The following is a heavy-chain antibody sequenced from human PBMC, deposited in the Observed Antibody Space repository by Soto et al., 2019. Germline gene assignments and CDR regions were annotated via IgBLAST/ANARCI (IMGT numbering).Heavy chain of an antibody. V-gene: IGHV4-59*01. CDR2: MYFSGST. J-gene: IGHJ4*02. D-gene: IGHD6-19*01. CDR3: ARGSGWYFH. CDR1: GDSISGSS. Sequence: QVQLQESGPGLVKPSETLSLTCTVSGDSISGSSWSWIRQPPGKGLEWIAYMYFSGSTNYNPSLTSRVTISVDTSKNQLPLKLGSGTAADPAVYYCARGSGWYFHWGQGTLVTVSS.